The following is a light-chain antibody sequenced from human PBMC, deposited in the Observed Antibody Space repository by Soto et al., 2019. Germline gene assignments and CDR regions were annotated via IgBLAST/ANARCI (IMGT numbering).Light chain of an antibody. J-gene: IGKJ4*01. CDR1: QSVSSSY. Sequence: EIVLTQSPGTLPLSPGVRATLSCRASQSVSSSYLAWYQQKPGQAPRLLLYGASSRATGIPDRFSGSGSGTDFTLTISRLKPEDVAVYYCQQYGSSPLTFGGGTKVEIK. V-gene: IGKV3-20*01. CDR2: GAS. CDR3: QQYGSSPLT.